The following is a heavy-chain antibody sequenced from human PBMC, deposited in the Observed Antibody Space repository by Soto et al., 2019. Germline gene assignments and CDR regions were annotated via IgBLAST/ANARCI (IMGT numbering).Heavy chain of an antibody. Sequence: PGGSLRLSCAASGFTFSSYSMNWVRQAPGKGLEWVSYIISSSSTIYYADSVKGRFTISRDNAKNSLYLQMNSLRAEDTAVYYCARVVGIVATILDYWGQGTLVTVSS. J-gene: IGHJ4*02. CDR1: GFTFSSYS. V-gene: IGHV3-48*01. CDR2: IISSSSTI. CDR3: ARVVGIVATILDY. D-gene: IGHD5-12*01.